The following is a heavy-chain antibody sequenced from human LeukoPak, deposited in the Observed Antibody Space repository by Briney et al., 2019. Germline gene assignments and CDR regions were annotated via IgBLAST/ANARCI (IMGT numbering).Heavy chain of an antibody. CDR2: ISPTGSTT. Sequence: GGSLRLSCTASGFSFSGHWMHWARQLPGKGLVWVSRISPTGSTTSYADSVKGRFTVSRDNAKNTPYLQVNNLRAEDTAVYYCARGPNSNWSGLDFWGQGTLLTVSS. V-gene: IGHV3-74*01. CDR1: GFSFSGHW. J-gene: IGHJ4*02. CDR3: ARGPNSNWSGLDF. D-gene: IGHD6-6*01.